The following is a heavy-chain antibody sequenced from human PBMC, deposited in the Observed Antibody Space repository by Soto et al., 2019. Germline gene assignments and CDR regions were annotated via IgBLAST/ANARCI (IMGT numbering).Heavy chain of an antibody. CDR3: ARGGGSLNY. Sequence: DVHLVESGGGLVKPGGSLRLSCEVSGFSFSISAMNWVRQAPGKGLEWVSSINSGSTSVRYADSVKGRFTISRDNANHSLSLHMHSLRVEDTAVYYCARGGGSLNYWGQGTLVTVSS. D-gene: IGHD2-15*01. J-gene: IGHJ4*02. CDR1: GFSFSISA. V-gene: IGHV3-21*01. CDR2: INSGSTSV.